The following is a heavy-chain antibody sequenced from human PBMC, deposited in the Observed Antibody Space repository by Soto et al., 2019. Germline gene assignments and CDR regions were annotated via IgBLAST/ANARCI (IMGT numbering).Heavy chain of an antibody. CDR1: GYTFTNYA. Sequence: QVQLVQSGAEVKKPGASVKVSCKASGYTFTNYAMHWVRQAPGQRLEWMGWINAGNGNTKYSQMFQGRVTITRDTSACTVYMELSSFRLGANAMYVCATHCDGGNGYYTWGQGTLVTVSS. D-gene: IGHD3-3*01. CDR2: INAGNGNT. J-gene: IGHJ5*02. CDR3: ATHCDGGNGYYT. V-gene: IGHV1-3*01.